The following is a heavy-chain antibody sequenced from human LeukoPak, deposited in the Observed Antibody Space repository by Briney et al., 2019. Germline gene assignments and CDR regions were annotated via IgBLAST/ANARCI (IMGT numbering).Heavy chain of an antibody. J-gene: IGHJ6*02. CDR1: GFTVSSNY. Sequence: PGGSLRLSCAASGFTVSSNYMSWVRQAPGKGLEWVSSISSSSSYIYYADSVKGRFTISRDNAKNSLYLQMNSLRAEDTAVYYCARDIRWDYCMDVWGQGTTVTVSS. CDR2: ISSSSSYI. V-gene: IGHV3-21*01. CDR3: ARDIRWDYCMDV. D-gene: IGHD4-23*01.